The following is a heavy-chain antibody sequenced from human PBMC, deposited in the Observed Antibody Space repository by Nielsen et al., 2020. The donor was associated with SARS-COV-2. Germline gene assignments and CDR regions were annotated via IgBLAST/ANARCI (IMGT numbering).Heavy chain of an antibody. CDR2: IYYSGST. Sequence: SETLSLTCTVSGGSISSYYWSWIRQPPGKGLEWIGYIYYSGSTNYNPSLKSRVTISVDTSKNQFSLKLSSVTAADTAVYYCAREDYSNSWYDYWGQGALVTVSS. CDR1: GGSISSYY. J-gene: IGHJ4*02. CDR3: AREDYSNSWYDY. V-gene: IGHV4-59*01. D-gene: IGHD6-19*01.